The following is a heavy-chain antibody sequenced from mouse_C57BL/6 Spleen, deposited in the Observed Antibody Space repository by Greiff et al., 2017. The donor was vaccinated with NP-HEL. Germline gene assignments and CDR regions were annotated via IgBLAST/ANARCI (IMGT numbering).Heavy chain of an antibody. J-gene: IGHJ4*01. Sequence: EVQVVESGGDLVKPGGSLKLSCAASGFTFSSYGMSWVRQTPDKRLEWVATISSGGSYTYYPDSVKGRFPISRDNAKNTLYLQMSSLKSEDTAMYYCARKGAPRYAMDYWGQGTSVTVSS. CDR2: ISSGGSYT. V-gene: IGHV5-6*01. CDR1: GFTFSSYG. CDR3: ARKGAPRYAMDY.